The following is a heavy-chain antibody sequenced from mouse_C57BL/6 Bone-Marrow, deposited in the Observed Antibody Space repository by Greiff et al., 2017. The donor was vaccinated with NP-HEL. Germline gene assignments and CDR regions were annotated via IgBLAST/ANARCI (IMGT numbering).Heavy chain of an antibody. D-gene: IGHD1-1*01. Sequence: EVKVVESGGGLVQSGRSLRLSCATSGFTFSDFYMEWVRQAPGKGLEWIAASRNKANDYTTEYSASVKGRFIVSRDTSQSILYLQMNALRAEDTAIYYCARDANCYGSSYRYYAMDYWGQGTSVTVSS. CDR3: ARDANCYGSSYRYYAMDY. CDR1: GFTFSDFY. CDR2: SRNKANDYTT. J-gene: IGHJ4*01. V-gene: IGHV7-1*01.